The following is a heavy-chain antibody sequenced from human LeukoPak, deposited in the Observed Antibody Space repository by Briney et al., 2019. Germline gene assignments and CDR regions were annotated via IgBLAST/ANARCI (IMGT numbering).Heavy chain of an antibody. CDR2: ISNDGSSR. V-gene: IGHV3-30*03. J-gene: IGHJ4*02. Sequence: GGSLRLSCEASEFTFSNYGMHWVRQAPGKGLEWLAVISNDGSSRQYRDSVKGRFTDSRDNSKNTLYLQMNSLRAEDTAVYYCVSGTCGGSCYILDYWGQGTLVTVSS. D-gene: IGHD2-15*01. CDR1: EFTFSNYG. CDR3: VSGTCGGSCYILDY.